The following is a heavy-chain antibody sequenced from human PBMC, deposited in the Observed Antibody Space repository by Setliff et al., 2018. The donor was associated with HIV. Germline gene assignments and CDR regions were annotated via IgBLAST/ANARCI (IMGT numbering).Heavy chain of an antibody. CDR3: ARAGTDYYYYFIN. V-gene: IGHV3-30*04. J-gene: IGHJ4*02. D-gene: IGHD3-9*01. CDR1: GFKFSSSA. Sequence: GESLKISCAASGFKFSSSALHWVRQIPGKGLEWVAVLSYEATNKYYADSVEGRFTISRDISRNTLYLEMTSLRPEDKALYSCARAGTDYYYYFINWGQGTLVTVSS. CDR2: LSYEATNK.